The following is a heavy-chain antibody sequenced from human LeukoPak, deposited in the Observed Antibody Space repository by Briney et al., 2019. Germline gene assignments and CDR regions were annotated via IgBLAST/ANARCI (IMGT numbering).Heavy chain of an antibody. CDR2: IYYSGST. D-gene: IGHD6-19*01. J-gene: IGHJ5*02. V-gene: IGHV4-59*01. CDR1: AGSISSYY. CDR3: ARFHSSGTWFDP. Sequence: SETLSLTCTVSAGSISSYYWSWIRQPPGKGLEWIGFIYYSGSTNYNPSLKSRVTISVDTSKNQFSLKLSSVTAADTDVYYCARFHSSGTWFDPWGQGTLVTVSS.